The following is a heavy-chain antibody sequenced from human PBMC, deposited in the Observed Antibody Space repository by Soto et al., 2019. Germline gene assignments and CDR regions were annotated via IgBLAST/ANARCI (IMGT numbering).Heavy chain of an antibody. D-gene: IGHD6-19*01. J-gene: IGHJ6*02. CDR2: IYYSGST. CDR1: GGSISSGGYY. Sequence: SETLSLTCTVSGGSISSGGYYWSWIRQHPGKGLEWIGYIYYSGSTYYNPSLRSRVTISVDTSKNQFSLKLSSVTAADTAVYYCASLRYSSGWYGQNYYYGMDVWGQGTTVTVSS. CDR3: ASLRYSSGWYGQNYYYGMDV. V-gene: IGHV4-31*03.